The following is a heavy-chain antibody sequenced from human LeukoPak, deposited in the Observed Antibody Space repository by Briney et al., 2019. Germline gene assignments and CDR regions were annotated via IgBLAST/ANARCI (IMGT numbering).Heavy chain of an antibody. CDR2: IYHSGST. D-gene: IGHD3-22*01. CDR1: GGSISTSNYY. CDR3: ARPHRRYYDSSGYFDY. J-gene: IGHJ4*02. V-gene: IGHV4-39*07. Sequence: PSETLSLTCTVSGGSISTSNYYWGWIRQPPGKGLEWIGSIYHSGSTYYNPSLKSRVTISVDTSKNQFSLKLSSVTAADTAVYYCARPHRRYYDSSGYFDYWGQGTLVTVSS.